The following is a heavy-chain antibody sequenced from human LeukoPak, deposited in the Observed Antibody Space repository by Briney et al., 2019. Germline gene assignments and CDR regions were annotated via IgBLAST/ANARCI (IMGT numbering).Heavy chain of an antibody. CDR1: GGSISGSGFY. V-gene: IGHV4-39*01. CDR3: ATLGDYVWGSSKDY. J-gene: IGHJ4*02. D-gene: IGHD3-16*01. Sequence: PSETLSLTCTVSGGSISGSGFYWGWIRQSSGMRLEYIGSVHHSGRTYYNPSLNSRVTISVDTSKNQFSLKLSSVTAADTAVYYCATLGDYVWGSSKDYWGQGTLVTVSS. CDR2: VHHSGRT.